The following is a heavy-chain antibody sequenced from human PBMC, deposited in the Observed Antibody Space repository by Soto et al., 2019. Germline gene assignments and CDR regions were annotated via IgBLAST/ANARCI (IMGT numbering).Heavy chain of an antibody. V-gene: IGHV3-7*03. CDR1: GFAFNMYS. CDR3: ARDKLILTDDYFFYGLDV. D-gene: IGHD2-15*01. CDR2: IKQGRREK. J-gene: IGHJ6*02. Sequence: PGGSLRLSCAASGFAFNMYSMTWVRQAPGKGLEWVASIKQGRREKYYVDSVKGRFTISRDNAKNSLRLEMNSLRADDTAVYFCARDKLILTDDYFFYGLDVWGPGTTVTVSS.